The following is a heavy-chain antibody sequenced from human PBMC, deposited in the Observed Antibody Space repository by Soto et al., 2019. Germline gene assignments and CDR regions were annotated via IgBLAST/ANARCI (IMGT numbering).Heavy chain of an antibody. CDR1: GYTFTSYY. CDR2: VNPSGVST. J-gene: IGHJ5*02. V-gene: IGHV1-46*01. CDR3: ARDSKIKGKDFDP. Sequence: ASVKVSCKASGYTFTSYYIHWVRQAPGQGLEWMGIVNPSGVSTSYAQKFQGRVTMTRDTSTSTVYMELSSLRSEDTALYYCARDSKIKGKDFDPWGQGTLVNVAS. D-gene: IGHD4-4*01.